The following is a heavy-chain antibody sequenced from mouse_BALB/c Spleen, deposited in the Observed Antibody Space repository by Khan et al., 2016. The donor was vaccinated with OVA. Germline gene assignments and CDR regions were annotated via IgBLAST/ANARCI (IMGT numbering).Heavy chain of an antibody. V-gene: IGHV5-9-3*01. Sequence: EVQRVESGGGLVKSGGSLKLSCAASGFTFSTYAMSWVRQTPEKRLEWVATISTGDTYTYYPDSVQGRFTISRDNAKNTLYLQMSSLRSEDTAMYYCARPPITTVVATSYWFFDVWGAGTTVTVAT. CDR2: ISTGDTYT. CDR3: ARPPITTVVATSYWFFDV. CDR1: GFTFSTYA. J-gene: IGHJ1*01. D-gene: IGHD1-1*01.